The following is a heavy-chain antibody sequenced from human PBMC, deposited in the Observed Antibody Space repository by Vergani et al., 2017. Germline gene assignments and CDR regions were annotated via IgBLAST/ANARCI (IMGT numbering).Heavy chain of an antibody. CDR1: GYTFTGYY. J-gene: IGHJ3*02. V-gene: IGHV1-2*06. CDR3: ARLVYVGGGYAFDI. D-gene: IGHD3-16*01. CDR2: INPNSGGT. Sequence: QVQLVQSGAEVKKPGASVKVSCKASGYTFTGYYMHWVRQAPGQGLEWMGRINPNSGGTNYAQKFQGRVTMTRDTSSSTAYMELSRLRSDDTAAYYCARLVYVGGGYAFDIWGQGTMVTVSS.